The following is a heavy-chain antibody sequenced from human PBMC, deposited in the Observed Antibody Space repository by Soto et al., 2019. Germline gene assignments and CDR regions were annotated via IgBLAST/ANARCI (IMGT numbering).Heavy chain of an antibody. D-gene: IGHD3-10*01. CDR3: SKWTGFGDA. V-gene: IGHV3-23*01. CDR2: ISDSGGST. CDR1: GFTFSSNS. J-gene: IGHJ5*02. Sequence: GGSLRLSCAASGFTFSSNSMTWVRQAPGKGLEWVSGISDSGGSTFYADSVKGRFTISRDNSKNTLYLQMNSLRAEDMAVYYCSKWTGFGDAWGQGTLVTVSS.